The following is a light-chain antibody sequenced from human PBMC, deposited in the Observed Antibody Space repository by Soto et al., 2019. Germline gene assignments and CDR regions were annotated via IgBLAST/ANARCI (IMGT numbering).Light chain of an antibody. Sequence: QSVLTQPASVSGSPGQSSTISCTGSSSDVGGFNFVSWYQQHPGKAPKLMIYDVASRPSGVSNRFSGSKSGNTASLTISGLQTEDEADYYCSSYTTSSTRVFGTGT. V-gene: IGLV2-14*03. CDR2: DVA. J-gene: IGLJ1*01. CDR3: SSYTTSSTRV. CDR1: SSDVGGFNF.